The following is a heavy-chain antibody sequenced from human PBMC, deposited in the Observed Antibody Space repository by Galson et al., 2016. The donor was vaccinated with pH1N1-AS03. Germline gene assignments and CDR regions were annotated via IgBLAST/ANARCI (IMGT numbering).Heavy chain of an antibody. J-gene: IGHJ4*02. Sequence: ETLSLTCTVPGGSISSYYWSWIRQPPGKRLEWIGYIFYNGTTNYNPSLKSRVTISVDTSKNQFSLKLTSVTAADTAVYYCARFPDYGDDVGYWGQGTLVTVSS. V-gene: IGHV4-59*08. CDR1: GGSISSYY. D-gene: IGHD4-17*01. CDR2: IFYNGTT. CDR3: ARFPDYGDDVGY.